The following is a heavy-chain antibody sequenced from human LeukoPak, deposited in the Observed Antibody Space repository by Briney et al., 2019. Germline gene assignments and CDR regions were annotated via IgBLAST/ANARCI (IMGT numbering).Heavy chain of an antibody. D-gene: IGHD2-15*01. J-gene: IGHJ4*02. Sequence: SETLSLTCTVSGVSISSYYWSWLRQPPGKGLEWIGYIYYSGSTNYNPSLKSRVTISVDTSKNQFSLKLSSVTAADTAVYYCARAGYCSGGSCLSIDYWGQGTLVTVSS. V-gene: IGHV4-59*08. CDR2: IYYSGST. CDR3: ARAGYCSGGSCLSIDY. CDR1: GVSISSYY.